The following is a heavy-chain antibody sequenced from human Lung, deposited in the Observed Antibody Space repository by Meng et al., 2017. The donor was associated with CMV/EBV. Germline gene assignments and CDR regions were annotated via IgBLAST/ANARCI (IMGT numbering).Heavy chain of an antibody. D-gene: IGHD3/OR15-3a*01. Sequence: GGSXRLXXAASGFTFGNYVMTWVRQAPGKGLEWVSSISGGSGDTHYASPVHGRFSISRDDSKNTLYLQMNSLRDEDTAVYYCAKTFWTGYGPFDLWGQGTMVTVSS. CDR2: ISGGSGDT. V-gene: IGHV3-23*01. CDR1: GFTFGNYV. J-gene: IGHJ3*01. CDR3: AKTFWTGYGPFDL.